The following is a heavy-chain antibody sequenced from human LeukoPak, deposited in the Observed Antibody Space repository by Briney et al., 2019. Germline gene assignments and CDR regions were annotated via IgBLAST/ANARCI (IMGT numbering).Heavy chain of an antibody. D-gene: IGHD5/OR15-5a*01. V-gene: IGHV4-61*01. Sequence: PSETLSLTCTVSGGSISSGTYYWGWIRQPPGKGLEWIGYIYYSGSTNYNPSLKSRVTISVDTSKNQFSLKLSSVTAADTAVYYCARGSTRGPTAIPDYWGQGTLVTVSS. CDR1: GGSISSGTYY. CDR3: ARGSTRGPTAIPDY. CDR2: IYYSGST. J-gene: IGHJ4*02.